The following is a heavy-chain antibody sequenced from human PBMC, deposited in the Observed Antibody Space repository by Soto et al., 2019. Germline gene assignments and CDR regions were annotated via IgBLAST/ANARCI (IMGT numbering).Heavy chain of an antibody. D-gene: IGHD4-17*01. CDR3: ARGWTSYGDYADNWFDP. CDR1: CGSISSGGYS. J-gene: IGHJ5*02. CDR2: IYHSGST. V-gene: IGHV4-30-2*01. Sequence: SETLSLTCAVSCGSISSGGYSWSWIRQPPGKGLEWIGYIYHSGSTYYNPSLKSRVTISVDRSKNQFSLKLSSVTAADTAVYYCARGWTSYGDYADNWFDPWGQGTLVTVSS.